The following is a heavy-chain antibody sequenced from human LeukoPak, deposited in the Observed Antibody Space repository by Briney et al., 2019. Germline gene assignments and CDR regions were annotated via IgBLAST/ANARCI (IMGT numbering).Heavy chain of an antibody. CDR3: ARDAPASARSFDY. D-gene: IGHD6-25*01. CDR2: IYHSGST. Sequence: SETLSLTCTVSGGSISSGGYYWSWIRQPPGRGLEWIGYIYHSGSTYYNPSLKSRVTISVDGSKNQFSLKLSSVTAADTAVYYCARDAPASARSFDYWGQGTLVTVSS. CDR1: GGSISSGGYY. J-gene: IGHJ4*02. V-gene: IGHV4-30-2*01.